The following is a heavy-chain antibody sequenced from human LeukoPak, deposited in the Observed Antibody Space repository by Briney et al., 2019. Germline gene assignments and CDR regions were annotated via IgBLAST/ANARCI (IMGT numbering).Heavy chain of an antibody. Sequence: PSETLSLTCTVSGGSISSSSYYWGWIRQPPGKGLEWIGSIYYSGSTYYNPSLKSRVTISVDTSKNQFSLKLSSVTPEDTAVYYCARSNWYSFDYWGRGSLVTVSS. CDR1: GGSISSSSYY. D-gene: IGHD1-7*01. CDR3: ARSNWYSFDY. V-gene: IGHV4-39*01. J-gene: IGHJ4*02. CDR2: IYYSGST.